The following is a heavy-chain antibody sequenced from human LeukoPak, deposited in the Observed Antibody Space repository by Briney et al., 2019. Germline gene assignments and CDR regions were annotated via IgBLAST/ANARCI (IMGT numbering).Heavy chain of an antibody. J-gene: IGHJ4*02. V-gene: IGHV3-30-3*01. CDR2: ISYDGTNT. D-gene: IGHD6-13*01. CDR1: GFTFSDNL. CDR3: TRDRVWTVLY. Sequence: GGSLRLSCAASGFTFSDNLMHWVRQAPGKGLEWVAVISYDGTNTYSAASMKGRFTISRDNANNSVYLQMKSLRAEDTAVYYCTRDRVWTVLYWGQGTLVTVSS.